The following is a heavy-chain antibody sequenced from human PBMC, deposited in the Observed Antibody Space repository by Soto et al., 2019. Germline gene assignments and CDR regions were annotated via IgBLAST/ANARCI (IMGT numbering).Heavy chain of an antibody. V-gene: IGHV1-2*02. J-gene: IGHJ3*02. D-gene: IGHD3-9*01. CDR1: GYTFTGHY. CDR2: INPNSGGT. Sequence: ASVKVSCKTSGYTFTGHYMHWVRQAPGQGLEWMGWINPNSGGTNYAQKFQGRVTSTRDTSINTAYLDLSRLRSDDTAVYYCARDSYYDILTGYSRNAFDIWGQGTMVTVSS. CDR3: ARDSYYDILTGYSRNAFDI.